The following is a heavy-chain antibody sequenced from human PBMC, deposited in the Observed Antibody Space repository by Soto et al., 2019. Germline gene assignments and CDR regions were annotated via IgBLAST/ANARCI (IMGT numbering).Heavy chain of an antibody. Sequence: QLQLQESGPGLVKPSETLSLTCTVSGGSISSTTFYWGWIRQSPGKGLEWIGSIYYIGNTYYNPCLERRVIMFVDTCKNQFSLQLSSATAADTAVYCCMTQTVIRGEVVYWGQGTLVTVSS. CDR3: MTQTVIRGEVVY. J-gene: IGHJ4*02. CDR1: GGSISSTTFY. V-gene: IGHV4-39*01. D-gene: IGHD3-16*01. CDR2: IYYIGNT.